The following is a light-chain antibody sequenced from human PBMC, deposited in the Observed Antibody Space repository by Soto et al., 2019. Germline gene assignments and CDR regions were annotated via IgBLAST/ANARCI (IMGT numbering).Light chain of an antibody. Sequence: QSALTQPASVSGSPGQSISISCTGTSSDVGAYDRVSWYQHHPGKAPKLLIYEVTNRPSGVSTRFSGSKSANTASLTISGLQPEDEASYYCASYTRVDSWVFGGGTKLPVL. J-gene: IGLJ3*02. CDR2: EVT. CDR1: SSDVGAYDR. V-gene: IGLV2-14*01. CDR3: ASYTRVDSWV.